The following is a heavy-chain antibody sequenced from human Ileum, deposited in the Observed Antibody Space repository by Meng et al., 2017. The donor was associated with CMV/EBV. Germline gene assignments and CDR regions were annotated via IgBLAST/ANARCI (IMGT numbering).Heavy chain of an antibody. CDR3: AKTRLSSLEWSGAFDF. Sequence: GGSLRLSCIGSGFLFRDYGVHWVRQAPGKGLEWVATSSSNSGGTAYADSVKGRFTISRDNAANSLYLQMNTLGPEDTALYFCAKTRLSSLEWSGAFDFWGRGTLVTVSS. J-gene: IGHJ4*02. D-gene: IGHD3-3*02. V-gene: IGHV3-9*01. CDR1: GFLFRDYG. CDR2: SSSNSGGT.